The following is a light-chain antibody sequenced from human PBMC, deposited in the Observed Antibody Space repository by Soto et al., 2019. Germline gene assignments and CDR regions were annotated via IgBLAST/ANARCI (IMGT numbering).Light chain of an antibody. Sequence: EIVLTQSPATLSLSPGERATLSCRASETIRGLLAWYQQRPGQPPRLLIYGASTRATGIPARFSGSGSGTEFTLTISSLQSEDFAVYYCQQYNNWPPTFGQGTKVDIK. CDR3: QQYNNWPPT. CDR1: ETIRGL. J-gene: IGKJ1*01. V-gene: IGKV3-15*01. CDR2: GAS.